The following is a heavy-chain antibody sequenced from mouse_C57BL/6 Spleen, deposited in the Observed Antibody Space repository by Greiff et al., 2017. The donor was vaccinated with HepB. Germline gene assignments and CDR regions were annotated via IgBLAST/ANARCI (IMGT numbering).Heavy chain of an antibody. V-gene: IGHV1-76*01. D-gene: IGHD2-4*01. CDR3: AREGEDDYDGFAY. Sequence: QVHVKQSGAELVRPGASVKLSCKASGYTFTDYYINWVKQRPGQGLEWIARIYPGSGNTYYNEKFKGKATLTAEKSSSTAYMQLSSLTSEDSAVYFCAREGEDDYDGFAYWGQGTLVTVSA. CDR1: GYTFTDYY. CDR2: IYPGSGNT. J-gene: IGHJ3*01.